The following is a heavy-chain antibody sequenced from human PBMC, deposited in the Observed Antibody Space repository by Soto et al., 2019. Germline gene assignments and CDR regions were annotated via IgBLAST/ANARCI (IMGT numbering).Heavy chain of an antibody. CDR1: GFNFDHYT. Sequence: HPGGSLRLSCATSGFNFDHYTIHWVRQAPGKGLEWVSVITWDGKSTSYADSVKGRFTVSRDDSKSSLYLQMDGLRTDDTALYYCAKERGLDYWGQGTLVTVS. CDR3: AKERGLDY. D-gene: IGHD5-12*01. CDR2: ITWDGKST. V-gene: IGHV3-43*01. J-gene: IGHJ4*02.